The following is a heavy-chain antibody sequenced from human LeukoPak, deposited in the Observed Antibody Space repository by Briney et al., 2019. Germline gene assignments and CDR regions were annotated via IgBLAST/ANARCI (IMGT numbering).Heavy chain of an antibody. CDR3: ARADIFDF. J-gene: IGHJ4*02. D-gene: IGHD2-15*01. CDR2: INFDGSST. CDR1: GFTFNKYW. Sequence: GGSLRLSCAASGFTFNKYWXQWVXXAPGXGLVWVSHINFDGSSTTYADSVKGRFTISRDNAKNTLYLEMTSLRAEDTAVYYCARADIFDFWGQGSLVTVSS. V-gene: IGHV3-74*01.